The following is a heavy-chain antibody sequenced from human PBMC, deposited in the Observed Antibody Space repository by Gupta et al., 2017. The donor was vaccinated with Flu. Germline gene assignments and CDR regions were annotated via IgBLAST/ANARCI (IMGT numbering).Heavy chain of an antibody. CDR3: ARYTVRTPPDH. CDR2: ISETGTYT. D-gene: IGHD4-17*01. CDR1: GFTFSSYA. J-gene: IGHJ4*02. V-gene: IGHV3-23*01. Sequence: EVQLLESGGGLVQPGGSLRLSCAASGFTFSSYAMIWVRQAPVKGLEWVSGISETGTYTTYADSVKGLFTISRDNSKNMLYLQMNSLRAEDTAVYYCARYTVRTPPDHWGQGTQVTVSS.